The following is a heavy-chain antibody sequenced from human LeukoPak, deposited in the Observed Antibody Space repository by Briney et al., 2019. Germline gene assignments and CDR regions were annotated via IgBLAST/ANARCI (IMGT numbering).Heavy chain of an antibody. CDR3: ARDYSDRYNWFDP. CDR1: RGTFSSYA. D-gene: IGHD4-11*01. V-gene: IGHV1-69*04. Sequence: RASVKVSCKASRGTFSSYAISWVRQAPGQGLEWMGRIIPIFGIANYAQKFQGRVTITADKSTSTAYMELSSLRSEDTAVYYCARDYSDRYNWFDPWGQGTLVTVSS. J-gene: IGHJ5*02. CDR2: IIPIFGIA.